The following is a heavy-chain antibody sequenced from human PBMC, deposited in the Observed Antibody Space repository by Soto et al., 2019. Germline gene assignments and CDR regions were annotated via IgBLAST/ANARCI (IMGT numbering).Heavy chain of an antibody. D-gene: IGHD2-15*01. Sequence: PGGSLRLSCAASGFTLSGFDIHWVRQASGEGLEWVGRIKTKVESYATEHAASVKGRFTISRDDPKNKAYLEMNSLKTEDTAVYYCTRRYCSGGGCYSDFDYWGQGALVTVSS. J-gene: IGHJ4*02. CDR1: GFTLSGFD. CDR3: TRRYCSGGGCYSDFDY. V-gene: IGHV3-73*01. CDR2: IKTKVESYAT.